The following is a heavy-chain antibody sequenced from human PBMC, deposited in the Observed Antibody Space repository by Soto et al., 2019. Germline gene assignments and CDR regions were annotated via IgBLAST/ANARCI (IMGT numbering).Heavy chain of an antibody. J-gene: IGHJ6*03. CDR3: ARGVATDYYYYYMDV. V-gene: IGHV4-59*01. CDR2: IYYSGST. Sequence: SETLSLTCAVYGGSLSGYYWSWIRQPPGKGLEWIGYIYYSGSTNYNPSLKSRVTISVDTSKNQFSLKLSSVTAADTAVYYCARGVATDYYYYYMDVWGKGTTVTVSS. CDR1: GGSLSGYY. D-gene: IGHD5-12*01.